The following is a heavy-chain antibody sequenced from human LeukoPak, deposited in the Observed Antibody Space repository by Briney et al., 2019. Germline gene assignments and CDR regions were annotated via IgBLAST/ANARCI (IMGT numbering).Heavy chain of an antibody. CDR3: AQVPPEVGLNY. CDR2: ISGSGRTT. Sequence: GGSLRLSCAASGFTFSSYSMNWVRQAPGKGLEWVSGISGSGRTTYYADSVKGRFTISRDDSKNTLYLNVNSLRGEDTAVYHCAQVPPEVGLNYWGQGTLITVSS. V-gene: IGHV3-23*01. D-gene: IGHD1-26*01. CDR1: GFTFSSYS. J-gene: IGHJ4*02.